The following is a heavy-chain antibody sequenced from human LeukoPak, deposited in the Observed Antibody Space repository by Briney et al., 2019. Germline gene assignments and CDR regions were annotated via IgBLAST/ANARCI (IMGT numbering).Heavy chain of an antibody. D-gene: IGHD3-22*01. CDR1: GFTFSSYG. CDR2: IRYDGSNK. CDR3: AREYYYDSSDAFDI. J-gene: IGHJ3*02. V-gene: IGHV3-33*01. Sequence: PGGSLRLSCAASGFTFSSYGMHWVRQAPGKGLEWVAVIRYDGSNKYYADSVKGRFTISRDNSKNTLYLQMNSLRAEDTAVYYCAREYYYDSSDAFDIWGQGTMVTVSS.